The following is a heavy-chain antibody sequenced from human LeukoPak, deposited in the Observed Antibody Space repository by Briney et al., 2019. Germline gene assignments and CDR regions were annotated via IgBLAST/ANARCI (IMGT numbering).Heavy chain of an antibody. CDR2: IYYSGST. CDR3: ARGRRNYYGSGSYYYYYYMDV. Sequence: SETLSLTCTVSGGSISSYYWSWIRQPPGKGLEWIGYIYYSGSTNYNPSLKSQVTISADTTKNQFSLKLRSVTAADAAVYYCARGRRNYYGSGSYYYYYYMDVWGKGTTVTVSS. J-gene: IGHJ6*03. V-gene: IGHV4-59*01. CDR1: GGSISSYY. D-gene: IGHD3-10*01.